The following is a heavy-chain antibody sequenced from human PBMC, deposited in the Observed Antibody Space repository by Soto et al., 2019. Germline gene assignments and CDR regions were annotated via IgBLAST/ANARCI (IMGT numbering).Heavy chain of an antibody. D-gene: IGHD3-10*01. CDR2: IYPRDSDT. CDR3: ARKFAPEFFDS. V-gene: IGHV5-51*01. Sequence: GESPKISCKGSGYTFSTYWIAWVRQMPGIGLEWMGVIYPRDSDTKYSPAFQGQVTFSVDKSIDTAYLQWASVEASDTAIYFCARKFAPEFFDSWGQGTLVTVSS. CDR1: GYTFSTYW. J-gene: IGHJ4*02.